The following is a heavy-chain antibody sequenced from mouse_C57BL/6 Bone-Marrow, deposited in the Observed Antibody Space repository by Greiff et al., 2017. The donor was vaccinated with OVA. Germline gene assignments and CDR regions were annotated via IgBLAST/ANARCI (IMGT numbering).Heavy chain of an antibody. CDR3: ASFAY. V-gene: IGHV1-55*01. Sequence: QVQLQQPGAELVKPGASVKMSCKASGYTFTSYWITWVKQRPGQGLEWIGDIYPGSGSTNYNEKFKSKATLTGDTSSSTAYMQLSSLTSEDSAVYYCASFAYWGQGTTLTVSS. CDR1: GYTFTSYW. CDR2: IYPGSGST. J-gene: IGHJ2*01.